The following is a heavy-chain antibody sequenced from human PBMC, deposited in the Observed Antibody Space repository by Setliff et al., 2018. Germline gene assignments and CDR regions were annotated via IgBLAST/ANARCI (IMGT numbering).Heavy chain of an antibody. Sequence: GGSLRLSCTASGLSYTNDWVSWVRQAPGKGLEWLASINPDGSERYTVDFLRGRFTISRDNGKTLVFLQMNSLKVEDTAVYYCFTGRGYGGQGTQVTVSS. J-gene: IGHJ4*02. V-gene: IGHV3-7*01. CDR3: FTGRGY. D-gene: IGHD3-10*01. CDR1: GLSYTNDW. CDR2: INPDGSER.